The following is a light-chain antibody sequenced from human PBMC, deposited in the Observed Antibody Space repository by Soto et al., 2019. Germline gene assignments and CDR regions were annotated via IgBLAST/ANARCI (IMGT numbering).Light chain of an antibody. V-gene: IGKV3D-20*02. CDR2: GAS. CDR3: QQRSSWPFT. CDR1: QSVSSSY. Sequence: EIVLTQSPGTLSLSSGERATLSCRASQSVSSSYLAWYQQKPGQAPRLLIYGASSRATGIPDRFSGSGSGTDFTLTISSLEPEDFAVYYCQQRSSWPFTFGPGTKVDIK. J-gene: IGKJ3*01.